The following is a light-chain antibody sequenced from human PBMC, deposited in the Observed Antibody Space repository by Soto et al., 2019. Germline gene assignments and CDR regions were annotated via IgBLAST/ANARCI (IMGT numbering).Light chain of an antibody. J-gene: IGLJ2*01. CDR3: SSYTSTTRP. CDR1: DSDVGDYNY. V-gene: IGLV2-14*01. CDR2: EVT. Sequence: QSALTQPASVSGSPGQSITISCSGFDSDVGDYNYVSWYQQHAGKVPKLIIYEVTNRPLGVSNRFSGSKSGYTASLTISGLQTDDEADYYCSSYTSTTRPFGGGTKLTVL.